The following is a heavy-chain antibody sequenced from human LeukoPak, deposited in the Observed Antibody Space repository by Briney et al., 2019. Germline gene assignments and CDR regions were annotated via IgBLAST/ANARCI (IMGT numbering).Heavy chain of an antibody. CDR2: ISWNSGSI. CDR1: GFTFDDYA. D-gene: IGHD5-12*01. CDR3: AKDSSGYGHEGYFDY. V-gene: IGHV3-9*03. Sequence: QSGGSLRLSCAASGFTFDDYAMHWVRQAPGKGLEWVSGISWNSGSIGYADSVKGRFTISRDNAKNSLYLQMNSLRAEDMALYYCAKDSSGYGHEGYFDYWGQGTLVTVSS. J-gene: IGHJ4*02.